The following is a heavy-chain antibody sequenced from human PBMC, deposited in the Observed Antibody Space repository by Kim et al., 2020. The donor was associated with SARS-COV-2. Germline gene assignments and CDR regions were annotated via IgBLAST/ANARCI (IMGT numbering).Heavy chain of an antibody. CDR2: INHSGST. CDR3: ARGSRPYDSSGYYRY. CDR1: GGSFSGYY. D-gene: IGHD3-22*01. Sequence: SETLSLTCAVYGGSFSGYYWSWIRQPPGKGLEWIGEINHSGSTNYNPSLKSRVTISVDTSKNQFSLKLSSVTAADTAVYYCARGSRPYDSSGYYRYWGQG. J-gene: IGHJ4*02. V-gene: IGHV4-34*01.